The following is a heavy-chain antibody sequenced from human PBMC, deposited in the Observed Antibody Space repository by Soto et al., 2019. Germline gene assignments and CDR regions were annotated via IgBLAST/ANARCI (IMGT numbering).Heavy chain of an antibody. CDR3: ATHGTRAQLAYYYYYGMDV. D-gene: IGHD6-6*01. V-gene: IGHV3-23*01. Sequence: GGSLRLSCAASGFTFSSYAMSWVRQAPGKGLEWVSAISGSGGSTYYADSVKGRFTISRDDSKNTLYLQMNSLRAEDTAVYYCATHGTRAQLAYYYYYGMDVWGQGTTVTVSS. CDR1: GFTFSSYA. CDR2: ISGSGGST. J-gene: IGHJ6*02.